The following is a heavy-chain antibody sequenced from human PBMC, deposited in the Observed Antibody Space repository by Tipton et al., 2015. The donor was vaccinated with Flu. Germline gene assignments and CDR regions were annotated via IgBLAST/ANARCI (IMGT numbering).Heavy chain of an antibody. CDR1: GGSISPYY. CDR3: ARASAPVRGGYQGGGFDV. J-gene: IGHJ3*01. CDR2: VSDTGTT. V-gene: IGHV4-59*01. Sequence: TLSLTCTVSGGSISPYYWNWIRQPPGKGLEWIGYYVSDTGTTDYNPSLRSRVAISEDTSTNQFFLKLSSVTAADTAVYYCARASAPVRGGYQGGGFDVWGQGTVVTVSS. D-gene: IGHD2-15*01.